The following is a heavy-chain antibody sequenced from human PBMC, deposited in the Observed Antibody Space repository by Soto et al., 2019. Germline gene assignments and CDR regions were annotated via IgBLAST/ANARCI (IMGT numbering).Heavy chain of an antibody. Sequence: GGSLRLSCAASGFTFSSYAMSWVRQAPGKGLEWVSAISGSGGSTYYADSVKGRFTISRDNSKNTLYLQMNSLRAEDTAVYYCAKDRRGYYGSGSYSDYWGQGTLVTVSS. CDR3: AKDRRGYYGSGSYSDY. J-gene: IGHJ4*02. CDR1: GFTFSSYA. D-gene: IGHD3-10*01. CDR2: ISGSGGST. V-gene: IGHV3-23*01.